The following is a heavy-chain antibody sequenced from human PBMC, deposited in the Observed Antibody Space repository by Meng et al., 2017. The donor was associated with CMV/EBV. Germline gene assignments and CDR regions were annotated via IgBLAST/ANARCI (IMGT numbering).Heavy chain of an antibody. CDR2: IKQDGSEK. D-gene: IGHD3-22*01. CDR1: GFTFSSYW. CDR3: ARERGRMIVVARGFDAFDI. J-gene: IGHJ3*02. V-gene: IGHV3-7*01. Sequence: GESLKISCAASGFTFSSYWMSWVRQAPGKGLECVANIKQDGSEKYYVDSVKGRFTISRDNAKNSLDLQMNSLRAEDTAVYYCARERGRMIVVARGFDAFDIWGQGTMVTVSS.